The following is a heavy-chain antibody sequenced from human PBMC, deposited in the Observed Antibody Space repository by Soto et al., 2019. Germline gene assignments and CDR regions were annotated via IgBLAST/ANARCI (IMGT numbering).Heavy chain of an antibody. D-gene: IGHD3-10*01. CDR2: IYYSGST. CDR3: ARHEGSGSYNWFDP. CDR1: GGSISSSSYY. Sequence: SETLSLTCTVSGGSISSSSYYWGWIRQPPGKGLEWIGSIYYSGSTYYNPSLKSRVTISVDTSKNQFSLKLSSVTAADTAVYYCARHEGSGSYNWFDPWGQGTLVTVSS. J-gene: IGHJ5*02. V-gene: IGHV4-39*01.